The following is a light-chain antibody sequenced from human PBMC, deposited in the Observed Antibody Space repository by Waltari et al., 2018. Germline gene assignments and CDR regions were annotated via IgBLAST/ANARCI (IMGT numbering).Light chain of an antibody. CDR1: RSVFYTDNNKNH. CDR2: WAS. V-gene: IGKV4-1*01. CDR3: HQHYTTPWT. Sequence: DIAMTQSPDSLAVSLGERATINCKSSRSVFYTDNNKNHLTWYQQKPGQPPQLLISWASTRAAGVPDRFIGSGSGTDFTFTISSLQAEDVAVYYCHQHYTTPWTFGQGTLVEL. J-gene: IGKJ1*01.